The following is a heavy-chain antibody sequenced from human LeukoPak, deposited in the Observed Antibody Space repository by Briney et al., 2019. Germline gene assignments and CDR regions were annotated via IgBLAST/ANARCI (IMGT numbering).Heavy chain of an antibody. J-gene: IGHJ3*01. CDR1: GFTFSSYS. D-gene: IGHD3-16*01. V-gene: IGHV3-21*01. CDR2: ISSSSSYI. CDR3: ARSDAVALSPPLD. Sequence: GGSLRLSCAASGFTFSSYSMNWVRQAPGKGLEWVSSISSSSSYIYYADSVKGRFTISRDNAKNSLYLQMNSLRAEDTAVYYCARSDAVALSPPLDWGQGTMVTVSS.